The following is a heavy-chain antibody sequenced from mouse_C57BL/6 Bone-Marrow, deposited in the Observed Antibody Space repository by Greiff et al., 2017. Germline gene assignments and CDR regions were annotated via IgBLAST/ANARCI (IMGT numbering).Heavy chain of an antibody. D-gene: IGHD3-3*01. CDR3: ARVGGWPIFDY. CDR2: IAPSDSST. CDR1: GYNFTSYW. J-gene: IGHJ2*01. V-gene: IGHV1-50*01. Sequence: VQLQQPGAELVKPGASVKLSCKASGYNFTSYWMQWVKQRPGPGLEWIGEIAPSDSSTNYNQKFKGKATLTVDTSSSTAYMQLNSLTSEDSAVYYCARVGGWPIFDYWGQGTTLTVSS.